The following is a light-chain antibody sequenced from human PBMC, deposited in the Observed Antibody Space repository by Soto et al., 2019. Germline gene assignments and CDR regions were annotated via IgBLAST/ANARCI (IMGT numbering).Light chain of an antibody. CDR3: SSYTSSIL. CDR2: DVS. Sequence: QSALTQPASVSGSPGQSITISCTGTSSDVCGYNYVSWYQQHPGKAPKLMIYDVSNRPSGVSNRFSGSKSGNTASLTISGLQAEDEADYYCSSYTSSILFGGGPKLTVL. J-gene: IGLJ2*01. V-gene: IGLV2-14*01. CDR1: SSDVCGYNY.